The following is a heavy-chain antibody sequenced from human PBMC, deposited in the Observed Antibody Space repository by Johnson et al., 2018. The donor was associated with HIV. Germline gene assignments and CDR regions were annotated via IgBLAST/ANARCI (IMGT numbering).Heavy chain of an antibody. CDR3: ATRGFYCTDGICHGVFDF. Sequence: VQLVESGGGVVRPGGSLKLSCAASGFTFEDHDMSWVRQIPGKGLEWVSGINWNGGSTGYVDSVKGRFSISRDNAKKSLYLQMTSLRAEDTALYYCATRGFYCTDGICHGVFDFWGQGTVVSVSS. CDR1: GFTFEDHD. J-gene: IGHJ3*01. CDR2: INWNGGST. D-gene: IGHD2-8*01. V-gene: IGHV3-20*04.